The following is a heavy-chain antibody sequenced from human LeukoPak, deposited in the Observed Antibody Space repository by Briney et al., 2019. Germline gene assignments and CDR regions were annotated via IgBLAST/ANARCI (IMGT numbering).Heavy chain of an antibody. J-gene: IGHJ4*02. CDR2: IYYSGST. V-gene: IGHV4-59*01. CDR3: ARTIAVAGTRHFDY. D-gene: IGHD6-19*01. Sequence: SETLSLTCIVSGGSISSYYWSWIRQPPGKGLELIGYIYYSGSTNYNPSLKSRVTISVDTSKNQFSLKLSSVTATDTAVYYCARTIAVAGTRHFDYWGQGTLVTVSS. CDR1: GGSISSYY.